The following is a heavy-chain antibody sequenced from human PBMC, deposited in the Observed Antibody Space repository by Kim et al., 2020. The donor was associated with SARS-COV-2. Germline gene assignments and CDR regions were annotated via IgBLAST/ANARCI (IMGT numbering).Heavy chain of an antibody. CDR1: GFTFSSYA. V-gene: IGHV3-23*03. Sequence: GGSLRLSCAASGFTFSSYAMSWVRQAPGKGLEWVSVIYSGGSSTYYADSVKGRFTISRDNSKNTLYLQMNSLRAEDTAVYYCAKDGVWFGDPYPQYYFDYWGQGTLVTVSS. CDR2: IYSGGSST. J-gene: IGHJ4*02. D-gene: IGHD3-10*01. CDR3: AKDGVWFGDPYPQYYFDY.